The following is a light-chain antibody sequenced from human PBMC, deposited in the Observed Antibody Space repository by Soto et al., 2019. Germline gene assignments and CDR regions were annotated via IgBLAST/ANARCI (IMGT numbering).Light chain of an antibody. CDR1: QSISSY. J-gene: IGKJ1*01. Sequence: IQLTQSPSSLSASVGDRVTITCRASQSISSYLNWYQQKPGKAPKLLIYAASSLQSGVPSRFSGSGSGTEFTLTTSSLQPDDFATYYCQQYNSYRTFGQGTKVDIK. CDR3: QQYNSYRT. CDR2: AAS. V-gene: IGKV1-39*01.